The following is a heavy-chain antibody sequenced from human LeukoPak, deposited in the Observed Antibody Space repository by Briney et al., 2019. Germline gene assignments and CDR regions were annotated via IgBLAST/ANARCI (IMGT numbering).Heavy chain of an antibody. CDR1: GGSISSSSYY. CDR2: IYYSGST. D-gene: IGHD1-26*01. Sequence: PSETLSLTCTVSGGSISSSSYYCGWIRQPPGKGLEWIGSIYYSGSTYYNPPLKSRVTISVDTSKNQFSLKLSSVTAADTAVYYCARPSSGSYSDYWGQGTLVTVSS. CDR3: ARPSSGSYSDY. V-gene: IGHV4-39*01. J-gene: IGHJ4*02.